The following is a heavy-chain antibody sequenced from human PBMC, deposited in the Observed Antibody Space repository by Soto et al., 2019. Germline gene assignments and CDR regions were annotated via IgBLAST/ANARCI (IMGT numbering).Heavy chain of an antibody. CDR3: ARHMATPESWFDP. V-gene: IGHV3-66*04. D-gene: IGHD2-15*01. CDR1: GFTVSSSH. Sequence: PGGSLRLSCAASGFTVSSSHMSWVRQAPGKGLEWVSVIYSGGSTYYAVSVRGRFSISRDNSRNTVYLQMNSLRAEDTAVYYCARHMATPESWFDPRGQGTLVTVPS. CDR2: IYSGGST. J-gene: IGHJ5*02.